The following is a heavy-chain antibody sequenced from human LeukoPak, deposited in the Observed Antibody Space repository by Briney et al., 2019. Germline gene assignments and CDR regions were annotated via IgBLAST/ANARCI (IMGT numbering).Heavy chain of an antibody. CDR2: ISSSGSTI. D-gene: IGHD4-17*01. V-gene: IGHV3-48*04. CDR1: GFTFSSYG. CDR3: ARVPYYGLGAFDI. Sequence: GGSLRLSCAASGFTFSSYGMHWIRQAPGKGLEWVSYISSSGSTIYYADSVKGRFTISRDNAKNSLYLQMNSLRAEDTAVYYCARVPYYGLGAFDIWGQGTMVTVSS. J-gene: IGHJ3*02.